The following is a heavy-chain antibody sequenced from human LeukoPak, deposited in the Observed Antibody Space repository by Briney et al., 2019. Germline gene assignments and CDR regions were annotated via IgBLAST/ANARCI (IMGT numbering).Heavy chain of an antibody. CDR3: AKTQLGDLWFDP. J-gene: IGHJ5*02. V-gene: IGHV3-30-3*02. Sequence: PGQSLRLSCVVSGFTFSDYPMHWVRQAPGKGLEWIALISYDGHREYHADSMGGQFTISRDNSKNTLYLQMNSLRAEDTAVYYCAKTQLGDLWFDPWGQGTLVTVSS. CDR2: ISYDGHRE. CDR1: GFTFSDYP. D-gene: IGHD1-1*01.